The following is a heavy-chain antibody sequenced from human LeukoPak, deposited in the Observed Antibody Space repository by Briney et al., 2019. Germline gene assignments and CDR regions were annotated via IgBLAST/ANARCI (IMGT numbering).Heavy chain of an antibody. CDR1: GGSISSSSYY. CDR3: AREGYSNYGYYYYMDV. D-gene: IGHD4-11*01. CDR2: IYYSGST. V-gene: IGHV4-39*07. J-gene: IGHJ6*03. Sequence: SETLSLTCTVSGGSISSSSYYWGWIRQPPGKGLEWIGSIYYSGSTYYNPSLRSRVTISVDTSKNQFSLKLSSVTAADTAAYYCAREGYSNYGYYYYMDVWGKGTTVTVSS.